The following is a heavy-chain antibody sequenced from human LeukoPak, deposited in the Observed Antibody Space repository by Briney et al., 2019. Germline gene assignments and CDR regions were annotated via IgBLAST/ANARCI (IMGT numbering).Heavy chain of an antibody. V-gene: IGHV1-2*06. CDR3: ATGGTVAGLFDY. J-gene: IGHJ4*02. Sequence: ASVKVSCKASGHTFTGYYMHWVRQAPGQGLEWMERINPNSGGTNYAQKFQGRVTMTRDTSISTAYMELSRLRSDDTAVYYCATGGTVAGLFDYWGQGTLVTVSS. CDR1: GHTFTGYY. D-gene: IGHD6-19*01. CDR2: INPNSGGT.